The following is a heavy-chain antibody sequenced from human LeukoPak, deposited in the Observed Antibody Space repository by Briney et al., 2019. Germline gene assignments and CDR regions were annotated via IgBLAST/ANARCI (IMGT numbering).Heavy chain of an antibody. CDR3: AKPLGPIPDDAFDI. J-gene: IGHJ3*02. CDR1: GFTFSSYS. CDR2: IWSGGSNK. D-gene: IGHD1-26*01. V-gene: IGHV3-30*02. Sequence: PGGSLRLSCAASGFTFSSYSMNWVRQAPGKGLEWVAVIWSGGSNKNYADSVKGRFTISRDNSKNMVHLQMNSLRPEDTAVYYCAKPLGPIPDDAFDIWGQGTLVTVSA.